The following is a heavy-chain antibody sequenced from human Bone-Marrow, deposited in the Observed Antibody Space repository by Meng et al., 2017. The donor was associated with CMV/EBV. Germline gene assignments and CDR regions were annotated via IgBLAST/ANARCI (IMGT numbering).Heavy chain of an antibody. D-gene: IGHD3-16*01. CDR1: GFTFRSYW. CDR3: AREVEDWGEGY. Sequence: GESLKISCTASGFTFRSYWMSWVRQTPGKGLEWVANIKQDGSEKYYVDSVKGRFTISRDNAKNSLYLQMNSLRAEDTAVYYCAREVEDWGEGYWGQGTLVTVSS. J-gene: IGHJ4*02. CDR2: IKQDGSEK. V-gene: IGHV3-7*01.